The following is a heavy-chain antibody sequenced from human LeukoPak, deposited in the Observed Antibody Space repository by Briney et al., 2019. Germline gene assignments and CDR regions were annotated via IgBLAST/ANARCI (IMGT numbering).Heavy chain of an antibody. V-gene: IGHV1-18*01. D-gene: IGHD5-12*01. CDR3: ARERGARGYSGYDFYYGMDV. Sequence: VASVTVSCTASGYTFTSYGISWVRQAPGQGLEWMGWISAYNGNTNYAQKLQGRVTMTTDTSTSTAYMELRSLRSDDTAVYYCARERGARGYSGYDFYYGMDVWGQGTTVTVSS. CDR2: ISAYNGNT. J-gene: IGHJ6*02. CDR1: GYTFTSYG.